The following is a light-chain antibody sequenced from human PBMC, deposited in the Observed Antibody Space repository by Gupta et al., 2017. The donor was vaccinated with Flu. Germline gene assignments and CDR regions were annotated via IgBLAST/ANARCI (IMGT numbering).Light chain of an antibody. CDR1: QNINRF. CDR3: QQYDTYPST. Sequence: DIQMTQSPSSLSASVGDRVTITCRASQNINRFLAWYQEIPGKAPRLLIYRASTLKSGVSSRISGSGSGTEFTLTISSLHPEDFGTYYCQQYDTYPSTFGQGTKVEIK. J-gene: IGKJ2*01. V-gene: IGKV1-5*03. CDR2: RAS.